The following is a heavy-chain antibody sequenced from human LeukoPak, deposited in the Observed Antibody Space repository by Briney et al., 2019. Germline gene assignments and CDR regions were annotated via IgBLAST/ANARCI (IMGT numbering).Heavy chain of an antibody. CDR1: GFSLSGYG. Sequence: GGSLRLSCEVSGFSLSGYGMHWVRQAPGKGLEWVALICAAGTNEFYADAVKGRFTISRDNSKNIVHLHMNSLGGDDTALYYCAREVVRGYGMDVWGQGTTVTVSS. V-gene: IGHV3-33*01. D-gene: IGHD3-10*02. CDR2: ICAAGTNE. J-gene: IGHJ6*02. CDR3: AREVVRGYGMDV.